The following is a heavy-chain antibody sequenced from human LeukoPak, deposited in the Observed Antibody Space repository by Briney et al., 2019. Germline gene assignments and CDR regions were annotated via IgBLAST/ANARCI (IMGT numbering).Heavy chain of an antibody. Sequence: ASVKVSCKASGYTFTSYAMHWVRQAPGQRLEWMGWINAGNGNTKYSQKFQGRVTITRDTPASTAYMELSSLRSEDTAVYYCARESGSSGWTFDPWGQGTLVTVSS. CDR1: GYTFTSYA. D-gene: IGHD6-19*01. CDR3: ARESGSSGWTFDP. V-gene: IGHV1-3*01. CDR2: INAGNGNT. J-gene: IGHJ5*02.